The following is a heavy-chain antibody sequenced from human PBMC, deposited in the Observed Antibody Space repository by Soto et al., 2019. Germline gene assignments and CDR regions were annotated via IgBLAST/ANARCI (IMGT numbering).Heavy chain of an antibody. V-gene: IGHV1-69*04. D-gene: IGHD3-10*01. Sequence: SVKVSCKASGGTFSSYTISWVRQAPGQGLEWMGRIIPILGIANYAQKFQGRVTITADKSTSTAYMELSSLRSEDTAVYYCARDLMVRGVTNNWFDPWGQGTLVTVSS. CDR3: ARDLMVRGVTNNWFDP. J-gene: IGHJ5*02. CDR2: IIPILGIA. CDR1: GGTFSSYT.